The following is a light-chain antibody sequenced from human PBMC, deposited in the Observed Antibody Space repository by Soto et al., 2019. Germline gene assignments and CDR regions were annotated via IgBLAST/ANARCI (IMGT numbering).Light chain of an antibody. V-gene: IGKV1-39*01. CDR2: GAS. J-gene: IGKJ4*01. CDR1: QSISTY. Sequence: DIQMSQSPSSLSASIGDRITITCRASQSISTYLNWYQQKPGKAPRLLIYGASTLQNGVPSRFSVSGPATDYTLTITSLQPEDFATYYCQQSFITPPLTFGGGTTVEMK. CDR3: QQSFITPPLT.